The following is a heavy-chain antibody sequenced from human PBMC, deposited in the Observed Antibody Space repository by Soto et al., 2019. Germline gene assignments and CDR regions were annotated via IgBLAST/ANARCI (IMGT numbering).Heavy chain of an antibody. CDR1: GGSISSGGYW. CDR3: ARVRLEDYSGYGGFDP. Sequence: QVQLQESGPGLVTPSQTLSLTCSVSGGSISSGGYWWSWIRQHPGKGLEWLGYINHSGSTYYNPSPNTRVTISVDTSKNQFALKLNSVTAADTAFYYCARVRLEDYSGYGGFDPWGQGTLVTVSS. V-gene: IGHV4-31*03. CDR2: INHSGST. J-gene: IGHJ5*02. D-gene: IGHD5-12*01.